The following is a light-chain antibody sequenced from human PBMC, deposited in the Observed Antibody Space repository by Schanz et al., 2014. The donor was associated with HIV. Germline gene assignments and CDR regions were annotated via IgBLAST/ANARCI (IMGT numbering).Light chain of an antibody. J-gene: IGLJ2*01. CDR1: SSNIGNNH. Sequence: QSVLTQPPSASGTPGQRVTISCSGSSSNIGNNHVSWYQQLPGTAPKLLIYDNNKRLSGIPDRFSGSKSGTSATLGITGLQADDEADYYCQSFDRGMRGLIFGGGTKLTVL. CDR2: DNN. V-gene: IGLV1-51*01. CDR3: QSFDRGMRGLI.